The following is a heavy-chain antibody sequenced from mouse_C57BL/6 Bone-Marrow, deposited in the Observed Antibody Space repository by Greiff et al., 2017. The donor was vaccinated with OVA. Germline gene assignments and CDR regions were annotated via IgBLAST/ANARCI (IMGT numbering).Heavy chain of an antibody. CDR2: IDPEDGET. D-gene: IGHD1-1*01. CDR1: GFNIKDYY. Sequence: EVKLVESGAELVKPGASVKLSCTASGFNIKDYYMHWVKQRTEQGLEWIGRIDPEDGETKYAPKFQGKATITADTSSNTAYLQLSSLTSEDTAVYYCARPLITTAVGGYAMDYWGQGTSVTVSS. V-gene: IGHV14-2*01. CDR3: ARPLITTAVGGYAMDY. J-gene: IGHJ4*01.